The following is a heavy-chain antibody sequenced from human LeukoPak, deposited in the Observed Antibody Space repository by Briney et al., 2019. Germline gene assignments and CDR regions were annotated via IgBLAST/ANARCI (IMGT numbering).Heavy chain of an antibody. D-gene: IGHD3-22*01. Sequence: PGGSLRLSCAASGFTFNTYTMKWVRQAPGKGLEWVSSISSSSSSIYYADSVKGRFTISRDNAKNSLYLQMNNLRAEDTAVYYCARAYCASGTCYLDYWGQGTLVTVSS. J-gene: IGHJ4*02. CDR2: ISSSSSSI. CDR1: GFTFNTYT. V-gene: IGHV3-21*01. CDR3: ARAYCASGTCYLDY.